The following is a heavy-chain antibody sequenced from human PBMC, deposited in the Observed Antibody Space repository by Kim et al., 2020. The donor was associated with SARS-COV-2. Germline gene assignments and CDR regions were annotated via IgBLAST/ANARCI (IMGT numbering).Heavy chain of an antibody. CDR2: I. J-gene: IGHJ4*02. D-gene: IGHD6-13*01. CDR3: ARDHRGSSCDY. V-gene: IGHV3-21*01. Sequence: IYYADSVKGRFTISRDNAKNSLYLQMNSLRAEDTAVYYCARDHRGSSCDYWGQGTLVTVSS.